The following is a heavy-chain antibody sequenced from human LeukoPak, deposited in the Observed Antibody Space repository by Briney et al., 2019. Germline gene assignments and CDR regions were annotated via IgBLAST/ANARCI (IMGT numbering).Heavy chain of an antibody. J-gene: IGHJ3*01. CDR2: TYYRSQWLN. CDR3: ARGKFNAFDF. CDR1: GDTVSSNCVA. V-gene: IGHV6-1*01. Sequence: SQTLSLTCAISGDTVSSNCVAWNWIRQSPSRGLEWLGRTYYRSQWLNDYAGSVKSRIIISPDTAKNQFSLQLKSMTPGDTGVYYCARGKFNAFDFWGQGTKVIVSS.